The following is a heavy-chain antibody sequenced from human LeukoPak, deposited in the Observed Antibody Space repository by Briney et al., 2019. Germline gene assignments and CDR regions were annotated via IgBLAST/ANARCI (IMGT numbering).Heavy chain of an antibody. V-gene: IGHV4-31*03. Sequence: SETLSLTCTVSGGSISSGGYYWSWIRQHPGKGLEWIGYIYHSGSTYYNPSLKSRVTISVDTSKNQFSLKLSSVTAADTAVYYCARCGDYVWGSYRTFDYWGQGTLVTVSS. CDR2: IYHSGST. D-gene: IGHD3-16*02. CDR1: GGSISSGGYY. J-gene: IGHJ4*02. CDR3: ARCGDYVWGSYRTFDY.